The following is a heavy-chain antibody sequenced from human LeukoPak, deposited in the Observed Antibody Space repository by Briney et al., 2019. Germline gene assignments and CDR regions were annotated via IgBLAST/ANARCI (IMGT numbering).Heavy chain of an antibody. CDR2: ISAYNGNT. CDR1: GYTFTSYG. Sequence: ASVKLSCKVSGYTFTSYGISWVRQAPGQGLEWMGWISAYNGNTNYAQKLQGRVTMTTDTSTSTAYMELRSLRSDDTAVYYCARDHYYDSTDAFEIWGQGTMVTVSS. D-gene: IGHD3-22*01. CDR3: ARDHYYDSTDAFEI. J-gene: IGHJ3*02. V-gene: IGHV1-18*01.